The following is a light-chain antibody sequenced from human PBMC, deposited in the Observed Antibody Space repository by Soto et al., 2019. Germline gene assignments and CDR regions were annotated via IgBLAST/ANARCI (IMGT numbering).Light chain of an antibody. CDR3: QQYNSYPWT. CDR1: QSFNTW. J-gene: IGKJ1*01. Sequence: DFHMTQSPSTLSASVGYRVTITCRASQSFNTWLAWYQQKPGKAPNLLIYKASSLASGVPSRFSGSGSGTEFTLTISSLQPDDLATYYCQQYNSYPWTFGQGTKVDIK. V-gene: IGKV1-5*03. CDR2: KAS.